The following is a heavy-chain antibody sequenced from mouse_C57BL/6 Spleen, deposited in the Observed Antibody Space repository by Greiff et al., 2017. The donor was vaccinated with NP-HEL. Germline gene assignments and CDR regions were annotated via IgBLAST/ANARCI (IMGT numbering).Heavy chain of an antibody. CDR1: GFSFNTYA. Sequence: GGGLVQPKGSLKLSCAASGFSFNTYAMNWVRQAPGKGLEWVARIRSKSNNYATYYADSVKDRFTISRDDSESMLCLQMNNLKTEDTAMYYCAKHGDYYAMDYWGQGTSVTVSS. J-gene: IGHJ4*01. CDR2: IRSKSNNYAT. V-gene: IGHV10-1*01. CDR3: AKHGDYYAMDY.